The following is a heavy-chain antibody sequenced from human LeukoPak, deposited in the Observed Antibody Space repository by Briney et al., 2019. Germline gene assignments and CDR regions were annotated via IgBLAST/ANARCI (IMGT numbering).Heavy chain of an antibody. V-gene: IGHV3-30-3*01. CDR1: GFTFSAYA. CDR3: AKGRAVEVVAAFNY. D-gene: IGHD2-15*01. Sequence: HTGRSLRLSCAASGFTFSAYALHWLRQAPDKGLEWVAVISPDGNNKHYADSVKGRFTISRDNSKNTLYLQMNSLRAEDTAVYYCAKGRAVEVVAAFNYWGQGTVVTVSS. J-gene: IGHJ4*02. CDR2: ISPDGNNK.